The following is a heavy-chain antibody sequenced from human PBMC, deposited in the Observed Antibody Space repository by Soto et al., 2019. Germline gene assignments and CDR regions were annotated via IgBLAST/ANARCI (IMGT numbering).Heavy chain of an antibody. Sequence: QVRLVESGGGEVQPGGSLRLSCTASGFIFSSYGMHWVRQAPGKGPVWVAFITSDGSEEYYTDSVKGRFSISRDASKNKLYLQMNSLRVEDTAVYYCAKRLGNAVFDVWGQGTMVTVSS. CDR3: AKRLGNAVFDV. CDR1: GFIFSSYG. D-gene: IGHD7-27*01. V-gene: IGHV3-30*18. J-gene: IGHJ3*01. CDR2: ITSDGSEE.